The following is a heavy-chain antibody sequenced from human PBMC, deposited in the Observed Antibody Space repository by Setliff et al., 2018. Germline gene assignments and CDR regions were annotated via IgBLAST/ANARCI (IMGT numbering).Heavy chain of an antibody. Sequence: ASVKVSCKATGYTLSRHYMHWVRQAPGQGLEWMGIINPGGGSASIVQKFQGRVTMTSDTSTGTVYLDLSGLTSEDTAVYYCARAGVAATGKKGVFEHWGQGTLVTVSS. CDR3: ARAGVAATGKKGVFEH. D-gene: IGHD6-13*01. CDR1: GYTLSRHY. V-gene: IGHV1-46*01. CDR2: INPGGGSA. J-gene: IGHJ4*02.